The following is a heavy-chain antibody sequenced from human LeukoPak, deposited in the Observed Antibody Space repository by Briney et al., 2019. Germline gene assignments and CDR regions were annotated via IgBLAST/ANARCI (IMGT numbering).Heavy chain of an antibody. CDR2: ISSTSNYI. D-gene: IGHD4/OR15-4a*01. CDR1: GFTFTSYS. V-gene: IGHV3-21*01. J-gene: IGHJ4*02. CDR3: ARGRIYGDKSGTYYFDY. Sequence: PGGSLRLSCAASGFTFTSYSMNWVRQGPGKGLEWVSSISSTSNYICHADSVKGRFTISRDNAKNSLYLQMNSLRAEDTAVYYCARGRIYGDKSGTYYFDYWGQGTLVTVSS.